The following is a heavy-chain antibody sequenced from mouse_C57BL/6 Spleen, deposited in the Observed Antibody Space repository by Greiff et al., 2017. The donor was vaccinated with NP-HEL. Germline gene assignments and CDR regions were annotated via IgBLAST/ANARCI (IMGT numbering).Heavy chain of an antibody. CDR2: ISDGGSYT. V-gene: IGHV5-4*01. D-gene: IGHD1-1*01. Sequence: EVQRVESGGGLVKPGGSLKLSCAASGFTFSSYAMSWVRQTPEKRQEWVATISDGGSYTYYPDNVKGRFTISRDNAKNNLYLQMSHLKSEDTAMYYCARALIATVVEWFAYWGQGTLVTVSA. J-gene: IGHJ3*01. CDR1: GFTFSSYA. CDR3: ARALIATVVEWFAY.